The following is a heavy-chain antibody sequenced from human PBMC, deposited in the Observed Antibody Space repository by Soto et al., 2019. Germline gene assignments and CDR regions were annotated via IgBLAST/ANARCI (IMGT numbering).Heavy chain of an antibody. CDR2: IYYSGST. CDR3: ARASGVRGPPCPTYLDY. CDR1: GGSISSGGYY. V-gene: IGHV4-31*03. Sequence: QVQLQESGPGLVKPSQTLSLTCTVSGGSISSGGYYWSWIRQHPGKGLEWIGYIYYSGSTYYNPSLKSRVTISVDTSKNQFALKLSAVTAADTAVYYCARASGVRGPPCPTYLDYWGQGTLVTVSS. J-gene: IGHJ4*02. D-gene: IGHD3-10*01.